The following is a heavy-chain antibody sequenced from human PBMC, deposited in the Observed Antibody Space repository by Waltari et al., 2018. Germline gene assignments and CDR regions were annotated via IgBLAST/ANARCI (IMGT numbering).Heavy chain of an antibody. CDR1: GLTFSSYA. J-gene: IGHJ4*02. D-gene: IGHD1-26*01. Sequence: EVQLVESGGGLVQPGGSLRLSCSASGLTFSSYALNWVRKALGNGLEWVSAISGSGGSTYYADSVKGRFTISRDNSKNTLYLQMNSLRAEDTAVYYCAKQGSWELLHFDYWGQGTLVTVSS. CDR2: ISGSGGST. V-gene: IGHV3-23*04. CDR3: AKQGSWELLHFDY.